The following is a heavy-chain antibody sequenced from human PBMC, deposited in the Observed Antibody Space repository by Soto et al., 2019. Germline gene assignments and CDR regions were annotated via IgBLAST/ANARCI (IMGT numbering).Heavy chain of an antibody. D-gene: IGHD3-10*01. Sequence: QVQLVQSGAEVKKPGASVKVSCKASGYTFTGYYMHWVRQAPGQGLEWMGWINPNSGGTNYAQKFQGRVTMTRDTSISTAYMELSRLRSDDTAVYYCARRTYHYGSGSHWDYWGQGTLVTVSS. CDR2: INPNSGGT. CDR3: ARRTYHYGSGSHWDY. J-gene: IGHJ4*02. V-gene: IGHV1-2*02. CDR1: GYTFTGYY.